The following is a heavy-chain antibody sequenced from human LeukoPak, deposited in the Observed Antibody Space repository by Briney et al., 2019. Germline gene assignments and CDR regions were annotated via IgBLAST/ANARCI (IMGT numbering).Heavy chain of an antibody. V-gene: IGHV3-48*04. CDR3: AKCRGIQLFYYYMDV. CDR2: ITSSSSTI. CDR1: GFTFSYYS. Sequence: GGSLRLSCAASGFTFSYYSMNWVRQAPGKGLERVSYITSSSSTIYYADSVKGRFTISRDNAKNSLYLQMNGLRAEDTAVYYCAKCRGIQLFYYYMDVWGKGTTVTVSS. D-gene: IGHD5-18*01. J-gene: IGHJ6*03.